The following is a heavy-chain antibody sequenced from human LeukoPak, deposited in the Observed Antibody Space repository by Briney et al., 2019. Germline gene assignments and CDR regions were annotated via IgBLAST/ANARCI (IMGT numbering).Heavy chain of an antibody. V-gene: IGHV1-46*01. CDR2: INPSGGST. Sequence: ASVEVSCKASGYTFTSYYMDWVRQAPGQGLEWMGIINPSGGSTSYAQKFQGRVTMTRDTSTSTVYMELSSLRSEDTAVYYCARDPTVEGAFDIWGQGTMVTVSS. CDR1: GYTFTSYY. CDR3: ARDPTVEGAFDI. J-gene: IGHJ3*02. D-gene: IGHD3-3*01.